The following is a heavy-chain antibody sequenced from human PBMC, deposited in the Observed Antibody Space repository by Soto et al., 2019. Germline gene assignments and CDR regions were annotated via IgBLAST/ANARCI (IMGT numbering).Heavy chain of an antibody. J-gene: IGHJ4*02. Sequence: QVQLVQSGAEVKKPGSSVKVSCKASGGTFSSYTISWVRQAPGQGLEWMGRIIPILGIANYAQKFQGRVTITADKSTSTASMELSSLRSEDTAVYYCARDRMATIHYFDYWGQGTLVTVSS. CDR1: GGTFSSYT. D-gene: IGHD5-12*01. CDR3: ARDRMATIHYFDY. CDR2: IIPILGIA. V-gene: IGHV1-69*08.